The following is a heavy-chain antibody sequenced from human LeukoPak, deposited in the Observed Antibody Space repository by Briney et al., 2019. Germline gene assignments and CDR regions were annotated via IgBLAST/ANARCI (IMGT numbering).Heavy chain of an antibody. V-gene: IGHV4-59*04. D-gene: IGHD3-10*01. J-gene: IGHJ3*01. CDR1: GVSINNYY. CDR3: ARVSSWAYAFDF. CDR2: IYYSGST. Sequence: SETLSLTCSVSGVSINNYYWTWIRQPPGKGLEWIGDIYYSGSTYYNTSLKSRVTMSIDGSKNQFSLKLNSVTAADTAVYYCARVSSWAYAFDFWGQGTMVTVSS.